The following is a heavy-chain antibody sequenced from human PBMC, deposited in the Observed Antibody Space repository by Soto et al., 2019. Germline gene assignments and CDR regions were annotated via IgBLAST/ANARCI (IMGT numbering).Heavy chain of an antibody. J-gene: IGHJ4*02. D-gene: IGHD6-13*01. V-gene: IGHV3-23*01. CDR3: AKDQGSSWYEIDY. CDR1: GFTFSNYA. Sequence: EVQLLESGGGLVQPGGSLRLSCAASGFTFSNYAVTWVRQAPGKGLEWVSTISGSGGSTYYADSVKGRFTISRDNSKNTLYLQMNSLRAEDTAVYYCAKDQGSSWYEIDYWGQGTXXT. CDR2: ISGSGGST.